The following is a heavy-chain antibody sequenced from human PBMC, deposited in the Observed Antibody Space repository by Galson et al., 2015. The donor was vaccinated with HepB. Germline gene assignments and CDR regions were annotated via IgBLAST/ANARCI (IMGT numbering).Heavy chain of an antibody. CDR1: GFTFSDYY. CDR2: ISRSSTYT. V-gene: IGHV3-11*06. Sequence: SLRLSCAASGFTFSDYYMSWIRQAPGEGLEWVSYISRSSTYTNYADSVKGRFTISRENAKKSLYLQINSLRAEDTAVYYCARVADADYGDHSHFDYWGQGTLVTVSS. D-gene: IGHD4-17*01. J-gene: IGHJ4*02. CDR3: ARVADADYGDHSHFDY.